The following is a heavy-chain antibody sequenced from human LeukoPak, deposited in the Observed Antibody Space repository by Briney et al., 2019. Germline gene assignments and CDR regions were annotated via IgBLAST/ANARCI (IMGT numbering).Heavy chain of an antibody. J-gene: IGHJ4*02. CDR3: ARDPYGSGSYYSHFDY. CDR2: INPSGGST. CDR1: GYTFTNSY. V-gene: IGHV1-46*01. D-gene: IGHD3-10*01. Sequence: ASVKVSCKASGYTFTNSYIHWVRQAPGQGLERMGIINPSGGSTSYPQKFQGRVTVTRDTSTSTVYMELSSLRSEDTAVYYCARDPYGSGSYYSHFDYWGQGTLVTVSS.